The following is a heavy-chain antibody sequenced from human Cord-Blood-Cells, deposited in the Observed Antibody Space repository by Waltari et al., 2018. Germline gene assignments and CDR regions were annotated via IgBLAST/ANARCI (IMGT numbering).Heavy chain of an antibody. Sequence: QVQLQESGPGLVKPSETLSLTCTVSGGSISSYYWSWIRQPPGKGLEWIGYSYYSGSTNYNPSLKSRVTISVDTSKNQFSLKLSSVTAADTAVYYCARDRWYFDLWGRGTLVTVSS. CDR1: GGSISSYY. CDR2: SYYSGST. CDR3: ARDRWYFDL. V-gene: IGHV4-59*01. J-gene: IGHJ2*01.